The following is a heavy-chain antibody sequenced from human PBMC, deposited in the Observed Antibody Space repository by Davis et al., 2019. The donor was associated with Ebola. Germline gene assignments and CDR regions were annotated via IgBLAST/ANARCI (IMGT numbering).Heavy chain of an antibody. CDR3: ARVVEAGSAFDI. J-gene: IGHJ3*02. D-gene: IGHD3-3*01. Sequence: GESLKISCAASGFTFSSYWMHWVRQAPGKGLVWVSVIYSGGSTYYADSVKGRFTISRDNSKNTLYLQMNSLRAEDTAVYYCARVVEAGSAFDIWGQGTMVTVSS. CDR1: GFTFSSYW. V-gene: IGHV3-53*01. CDR2: IYSGGST.